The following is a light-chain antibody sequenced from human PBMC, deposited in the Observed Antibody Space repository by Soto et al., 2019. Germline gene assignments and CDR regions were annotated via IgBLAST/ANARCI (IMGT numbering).Light chain of an antibody. CDR3: QSYDSSLSSL. V-gene: IGLV1-40*01. CDR2: GTS. Sequence: QSVLTQPASVSGAPGQTVTISCTGTSSNIGAGYDVHWYQQLPGTAPKLLIYGTSNRPSGVPDRFSGSKSVTSASLAITGLQAEDEADYYCQSYDSSLSSLFGGGTKLTVL. J-gene: IGLJ3*02. CDR1: SSNIGAGYD.